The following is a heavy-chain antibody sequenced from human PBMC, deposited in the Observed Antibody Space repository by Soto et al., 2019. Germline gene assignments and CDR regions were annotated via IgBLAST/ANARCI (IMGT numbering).Heavy chain of an antibody. CDR1: GFRFDEYG. CDR2: ISWNGDRI. D-gene: IGHD3-3*01. V-gene: IGHV3-20*04. CDR3: AREHPRFFYYMDV. Sequence: EVELVESGGGVVRPGGSTRLSCTASGFRFDEYGMSWVRQVPGRGLEWVSGISWNGDRIAYADSVKGRFTISRDNAKNALYLHMNSLRVEDTAFYYCAREHPRFFYYMDVWGNGTTVIVSS. J-gene: IGHJ6*03.